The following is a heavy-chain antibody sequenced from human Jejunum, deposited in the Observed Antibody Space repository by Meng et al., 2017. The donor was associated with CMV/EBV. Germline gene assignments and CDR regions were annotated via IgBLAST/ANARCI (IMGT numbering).Heavy chain of an antibody. CDR1: EYTFTDYF. V-gene: IGHV1-2*06. Sequence: SCKASEYTFTDYFLHWVRQAPEKGLQWMGRINPNSSVTNYAHNFQGRVAMTRDTSIGAAYMELSRLKSDDTAAYYCARGYYDRFFDYWGQGTLVTVSS. D-gene: IGHD3-22*01. J-gene: IGHJ4*02. CDR2: INPNSSVT. CDR3: ARGYYDRFFDY.